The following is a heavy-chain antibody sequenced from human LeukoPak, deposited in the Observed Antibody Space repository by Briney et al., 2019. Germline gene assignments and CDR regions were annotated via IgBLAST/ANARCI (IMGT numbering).Heavy chain of an antibody. CDR3: TTGAPRAYSGSYSNC. J-gene: IGHJ4*02. D-gene: IGHD1-26*01. CDR2: IKSKTDGGTT. V-gene: IGHV3-15*01. CDR1: GFTFSNAW. Sequence: PGGSLRLSCAASGFTFSNAWMSWVRQAPGKGLEWVGRIKSKTDGGTTGYAAPVKGRFTISRDDSQNTLYLQMNSLKTEDTAVYYCTTGAPRAYSGSYSNCWGQGTLVTVSS.